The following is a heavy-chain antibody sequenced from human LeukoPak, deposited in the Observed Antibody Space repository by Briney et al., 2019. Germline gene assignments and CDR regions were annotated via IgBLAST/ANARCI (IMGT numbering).Heavy chain of an antibody. CDR3: AGDYSASGRADY. CDR1: GFSLSTSGVG. D-gene: IGHD3-10*01. V-gene: IGHV2-5*02. Sequence: SGPTLVNPTQTLTLTCTFSGFSLSTSGVGVGWIRQPPGKALEWLALIYWDDDKRYNPSLKGRLTITKDTSRNQVVLRMTNMDPVDTATYYCAGDYSASGRADYWGQGTLVTVSS. J-gene: IGHJ4*02. CDR2: IYWDDDK.